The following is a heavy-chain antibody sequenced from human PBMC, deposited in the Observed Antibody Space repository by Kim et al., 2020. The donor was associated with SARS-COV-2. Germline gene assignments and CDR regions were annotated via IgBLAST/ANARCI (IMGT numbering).Heavy chain of an antibody. CDR3: ARGFPHSNTYYASGG. CDR1: ESSFSDYW. Sequence: GGSLRLSCVASESSFSDYWMSWVRQAPGKAPEWVANIRQDGNEKYYLDSVKGRFTISRDNAKNSLYLQMNNLGDEDTAVYFCARGFPHSNTYYASGGWGQGTLVTVSS. CDR2: IRQDGNEK. J-gene: IGHJ4*02. V-gene: IGHV3-7*01. D-gene: IGHD3-3*01.